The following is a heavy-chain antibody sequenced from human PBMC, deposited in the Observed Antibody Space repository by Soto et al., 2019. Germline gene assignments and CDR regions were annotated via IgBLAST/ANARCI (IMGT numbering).Heavy chain of an antibody. CDR3: AREAHCNNGVCIDSDAFDI. CDR1: VYPLTGYY. Sequence: XCVKGAFQASVYPLTGYYGHWVRQAPGQGLEWMGRINSNTRGTNYAQKFQYRVTMTMNTSISTAYMELSRLRSDDTAVYYCAREAHCNNGVCIDSDAFDIWGQRTMVTVSS. J-gene: IGHJ3*02. V-gene: IGHV1-2*06. D-gene: IGHD2-8*01. CDR2: INSNTRGT.